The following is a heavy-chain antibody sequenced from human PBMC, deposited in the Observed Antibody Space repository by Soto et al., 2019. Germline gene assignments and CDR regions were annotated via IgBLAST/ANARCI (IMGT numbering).Heavy chain of an antibody. CDR1: GYTFTDFD. J-gene: IGHJ6*03. V-gene: IGHV1-8*01. CDR3: ARGGALTAGYYYYYMDV. D-gene: IGHD2-21*02. Sequence: QEQLVQSGAEVKKPGASVKVSCKASGYTFTDFDITWVRQATGQGLEWMGWKNPRSGNTGFTDKFEGRVTLTRDTSTTTAYMELSDLTSEDTAVYFCARGGALTAGYYYYYMDVWGSGTAVTVSS. CDR2: KNPRSGNT.